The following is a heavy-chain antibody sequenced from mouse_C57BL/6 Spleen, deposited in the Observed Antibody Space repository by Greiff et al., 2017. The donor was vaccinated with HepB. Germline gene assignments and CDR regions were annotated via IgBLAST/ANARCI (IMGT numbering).Heavy chain of an antibody. J-gene: IGHJ4*01. D-gene: IGHD1-1*01. CDR3: ARFITTVVAKTYYAMDY. CDR2: IYPGDGDT. CDR1: GYAFSSSW. Sequence: VQRVESGPELVKPGASVKISCKASGYAFSSSWMNWVKQRPGKGLEWIGRIYPGDGDTNYNGKFKGKATLTADKSSSTAYMQLSSLTSEDSAVYFCARFITTVVAKTYYAMDYWGQGTSVTVSS. V-gene: IGHV1-82*01.